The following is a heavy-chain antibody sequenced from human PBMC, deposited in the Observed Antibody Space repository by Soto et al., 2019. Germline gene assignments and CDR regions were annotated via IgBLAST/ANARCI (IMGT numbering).Heavy chain of an antibody. D-gene: IGHD3-16*02. CDR3: ARTQDYVWGSYPYDV. CDR2: IFSNDEK. J-gene: IGHJ4*02. Sequence: ESGPTLVNPTETLTLTCTVSGFSLNDARVGVSWIRQSPGRALEWLAHIFSNDEKSYSTSLFNRLTISKDTSKSQVVLTMTNMGPVDTATYFCARTQDYVWGSYPYDVWGQGSLVTVSS. V-gene: IGHV2-26*01. CDR1: GFSLNDARVG.